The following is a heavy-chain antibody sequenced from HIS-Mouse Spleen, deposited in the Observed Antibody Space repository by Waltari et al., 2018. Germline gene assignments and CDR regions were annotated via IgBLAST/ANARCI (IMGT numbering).Heavy chain of an antibody. J-gene: IGHJ2*01. V-gene: IGHV4-39*07. CDR3: AREIPYSSSWYDWYFDL. CDR1: GGSISSSSYY. CDR2: IYYSGST. D-gene: IGHD6-13*01. Sequence: QLQLQESGPGLVKPSETLSLTCTVSGGSISSSSYYWGWIRQPPGKGLERIGSIYYSGSTYYTPSLKSRVTRSVDTSKNQFSLKLSSVTAADTAVYYCAREIPYSSSWYDWYFDLWGRGTLVTVSS.